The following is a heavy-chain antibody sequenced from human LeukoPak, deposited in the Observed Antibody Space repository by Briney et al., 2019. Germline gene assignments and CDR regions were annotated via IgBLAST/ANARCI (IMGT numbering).Heavy chain of an antibody. Sequence: SVKVSCKASGGTFSSYAISWVRQAPGQGLEWMGGIIPISGTANYAQKFQGRVTITTDESTSTAYMELSSLRSEDTAVYYCARAPSVRGGPGVYWGQGTLVTVSS. D-gene: IGHD3-10*01. CDR2: IIPISGTA. CDR1: GGTFSSYA. CDR3: ARAPSVRGGPGVY. J-gene: IGHJ4*02. V-gene: IGHV1-69*05.